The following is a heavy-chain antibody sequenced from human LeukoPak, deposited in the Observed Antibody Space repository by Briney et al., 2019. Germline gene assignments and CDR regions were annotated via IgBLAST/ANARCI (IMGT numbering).Heavy chain of an antibody. CDR2: TYYRSKWYN. Sequence: SQTLSLTCAISGDSVSSNSAAWNWIRQSPSRGLEWLGRTYYRSKWYNDYAVSVKSRITINPDTSKNQFSLQLNSVTPEDTAVYYCARDLLSRMVRGFDYYMDVWGKGTTVTVSS. J-gene: IGHJ6*03. CDR3: ARDLLSRMVRGFDYYMDV. V-gene: IGHV6-1*01. CDR1: GDSVSSNSAA. D-gene: IGHD3-10*01.